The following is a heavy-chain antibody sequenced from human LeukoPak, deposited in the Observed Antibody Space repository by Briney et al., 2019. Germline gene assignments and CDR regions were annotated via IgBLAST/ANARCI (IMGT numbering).Heavy chain of an antibody. CDR2: IYNGGST. Sequence: SETLSLTCTVSGGSISSDNYYWSWIRQHPGKSLEWIGYIYNGGSTDYTPSLKSRVTISIDTPKNQFSLKLTSVTAADTAVYYCARDRPLDAFDVWGQGTMVTVSS. CDR1: GGSISSDNYY. J-gene: IGHJ3*01. CDR3: ARDRPLDAFDV. V-gene: IGHV4-31*03.